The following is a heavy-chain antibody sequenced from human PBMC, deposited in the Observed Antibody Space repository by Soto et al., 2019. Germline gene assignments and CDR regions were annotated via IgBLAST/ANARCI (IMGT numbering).Heavy chain of an antibody. Sequence: SVKVSCKASGFTFTSSAVQWVRQARGQRLEWIGWIVVGSGNTNYAQKFQERVTITRDMSTSTAYMELSSLRSEDTAVYYCAAPIVPGLEYYGMDVWGQGTTVTVSS. CDR3: AAPIVPGLEYYGMDV. D-gene: IGHD2-2*01. V-gene: IGHV1-58*01. CDR2: IVVGSGNT. J-gene: IGHJ6*02. CDR1: GFTFTSSA.